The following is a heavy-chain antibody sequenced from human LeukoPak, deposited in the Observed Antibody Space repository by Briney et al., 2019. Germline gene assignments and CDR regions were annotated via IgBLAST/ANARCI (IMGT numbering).Heavy chain of an antibody. CDR2: ISSGSSYI. CDR1: GFTFSSYS. J-gene: IGHJ3*02. CDR3: ARMGYGDAFDI. D-gene: IGHD5-12*01. Sequence: GSLRLSCAASGFTFSSYSMNWVRQAPGKGLEWVSSISSGSSYIYYADSVKGRFTISRDNAKNSLYLQMNSLRAEGTAVYYCARMGYGDAFDIWGQGTMVTVSS. V-gene: IGHV3-21*01.